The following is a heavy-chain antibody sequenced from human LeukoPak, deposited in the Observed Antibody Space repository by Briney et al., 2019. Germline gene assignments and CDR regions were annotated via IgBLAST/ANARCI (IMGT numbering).Heavy chain of an antibody. Sequence: GGSLRLSCATSGFTFSSYGIHWVRQAPGKGMEWVAVVSNDGRNEYYADSVQGRFSISRDNSKNTVYLQMNSLRAEDTAVYYCARDSASAPLDYWGQGTLVTVSS. J-gene: IGHJ4*02. D-gene: IGHD1-26*01. V-gene: IGHV3-33*01. CDR3: ARDSASAPLDY. CDR2: VSNDGRNE. CDR1: GFTFSSYG.